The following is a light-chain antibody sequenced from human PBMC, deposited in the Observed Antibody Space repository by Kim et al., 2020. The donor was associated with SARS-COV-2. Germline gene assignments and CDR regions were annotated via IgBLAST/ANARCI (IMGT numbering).Light chain of an antibody. V-gene: IGKV1-39*01. CDR3: HQSATTPHT. CDR1: QNIETF. J-gene: IGKJ1*01. Sequence: ASIGDTVTITCRASQNIETFLYWYQHKQGRVPEVLIYDGTTLQTGVPVRFSGSASGTDFSLTIAGLRHEDFATYYCHQSATTPHTFGQGTKVDIK. CDR2: DGT.